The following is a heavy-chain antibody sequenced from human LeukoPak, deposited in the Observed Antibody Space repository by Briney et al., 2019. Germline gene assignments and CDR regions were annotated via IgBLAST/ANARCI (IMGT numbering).Heavy chain of an antibody. D-gene: IGHD3-16*01. J-gene: IGHJ4*02. CDR1: GFTFTDYA. V-gene: IGHV3-23*01. CDR2: ISNSGGST. CDR3: AKDWGVVDPYFFDY. Sequence: GRSLRLSCAASGFTFTDYAMNWVRQAPGKGLEWVSGISNSGGSTHYADSVKGRFTISRDNSKNTLYLQMNSLRAEDTAIYYCAKDWGVVDPYFFDYWGQGTLVTVSS.